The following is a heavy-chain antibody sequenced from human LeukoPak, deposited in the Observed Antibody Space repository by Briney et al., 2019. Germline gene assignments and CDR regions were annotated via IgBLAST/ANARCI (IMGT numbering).Heavy chain of an antibody. D-gene: IGHD3-22*01. J-gene: IGHJ3*02. V-gene: IGHV3-21*01. Sequence: GGSLRLSCAASGFTFSSYSMNWVRQAPGKGLEWVSSISSSSSYIYYADSVKGRFTISRDNAKNSLYLQMNSLRAEDTAVYYCARDRVGLYYYDSSGYDAFDIWGQGTMVTVSS. CDR1: GFTFSSYS. CDR2: ISSSSSYI. CDR3: ARDRVGLYYYDSSGYDAFDI.